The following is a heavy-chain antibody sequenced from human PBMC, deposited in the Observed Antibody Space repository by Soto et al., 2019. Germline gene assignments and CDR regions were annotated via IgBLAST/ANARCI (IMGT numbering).Heavy chain of an antibody. CDR3: ARWDYGVYARFDY. J-gene: IGHJ4*02. V-gene: IGHV1-8*01. Sequence: QVQLVQSGTEVKKPGASVKVSCKASGYTFTSHDINWVRQATGQGLEWMGWMNPNSGNTGYAQKFHGRVPXTXNXXISTVYMELSSLRSEDTAVYYCARWDYGVYARFDYWGQGTLVTVSS. CDR2: MNPNSGNT. D-gene: IGHD4-17*01. CDR1: GYTFTSHD.